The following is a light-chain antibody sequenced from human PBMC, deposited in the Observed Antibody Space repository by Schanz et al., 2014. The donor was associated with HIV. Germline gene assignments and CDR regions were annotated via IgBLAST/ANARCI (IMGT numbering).Light chain of an antibody. J-gene: IGKJ3*01. CDR2: SAS. CDR1: QTVSSNS. V-gene: IGKV3-20*01. CDR3: QNYGSS. Sequence: EIVLTQSPVILSLSPGERATLSCRASQTVSSNSLGWYQQKRGQVPRLLIYSASRRANGIPDRFSGSGSGTDFTLTISRLEPEDFAVYYCQNYGSSFGPGTKVDIK.